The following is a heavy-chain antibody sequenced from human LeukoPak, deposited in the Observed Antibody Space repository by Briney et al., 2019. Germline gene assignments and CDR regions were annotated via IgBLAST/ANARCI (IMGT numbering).Heavy chain of an antibody. CDR2: ISISSRSTI. D-gene: IGHD3-10*01. CDR1: GFSFGSFA. V-gene: IGHV3-48*02. CDR3: ARDSGSRVATDFDY. Sequence: GGSLRLSCAASGFSFGSFAMSWVRQAPGKGLEWVSYISISSRSTIYYADSVKGRFTISRDDARNSLYLQMNSLTDEDTAVYYCARDSGSRVATDFDYWGQGTLVTVSS. J-gene: IGHJ4*02.